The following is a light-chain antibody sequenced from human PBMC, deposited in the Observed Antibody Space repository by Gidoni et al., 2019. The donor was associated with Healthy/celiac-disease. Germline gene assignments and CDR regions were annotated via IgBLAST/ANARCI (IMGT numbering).Light chain of an antibody. Sequence: DIVMTQSPDSLAVSLGERATINCKSNQSVLYSSNNKNYLAWYQQKPGQPPKLLIYWASTRESGVPDRFSGSGSGTDFTLTISSLQAEDVAVYYCQQYYSTPSWTFXQXTKVEIK. CDR2: WAS. V-gene: IGKV4-1*01. CDR3: QQYYSTPSWT. CDR1: QSVLYSSNNKNY. J-gene: IGKJ1*01.